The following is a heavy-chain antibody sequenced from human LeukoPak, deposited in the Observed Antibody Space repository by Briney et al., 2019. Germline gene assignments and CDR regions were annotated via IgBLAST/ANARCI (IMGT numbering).Heavy chain of an antibody. J-gene: IGHJ6*02. CDR2: ISSSSTI. CDR3: AREPICSGGSSAPPCYYYYYYGMDV. V-gene: IGHV3-48*01. D-gene: IGHD2-15*01. CDR1: GFTFSSYS. Sequence: GGSLRLSCAASGFTFSSYSMNWVRQAPGKGLEWVSYISSSSTIYYADSVKGRFTISRDNAKNSLYLQMNSLRAEDTAVYYCAREPICSGGSSAPPCYYYYYYGMDVWGQGTTVTVSS.